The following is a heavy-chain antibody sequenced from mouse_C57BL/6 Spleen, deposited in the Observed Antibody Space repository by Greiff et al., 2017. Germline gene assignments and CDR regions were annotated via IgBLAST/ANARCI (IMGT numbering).Heavy chain of an antibody. CDR1: GFTFSDYY. CDR3: ARVQLSSIRFDY. Sequence: EVQRVESEGGLVQPGSSMKLSCTASGFTFSDYYMAWVRQVPEKGLEWIAHIYYDGSSTYYLDSLKSRYIISRDNAKNILYLQLSSLKSEDTATYYCARVQLSSIRFDYWGQGTTLTVSS. CDR2: IYYDGSST. J-gene: IGHJ2*01. V-gene: IGHV5-16*01. D-gene: IGHD3-2*02.